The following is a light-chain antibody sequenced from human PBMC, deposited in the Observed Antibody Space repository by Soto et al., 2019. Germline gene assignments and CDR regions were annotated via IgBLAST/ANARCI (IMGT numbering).Light chain of an antibody. J-gene: IGLJ2*01. V-gene: IGLV3-1*01. CDR2: QDS. CDR3: QAWDSSTGV. Sequence: SYELTQPPSVSVSPGQTASLTCSGDKLGEKYACWYQQKPGQSPVLVIYQDSKRPSGIPERFSGSNSGNTATLTISGTQAMDEADYYCQAWDSSTGVFGGGTQLTVL. CDR1: KLGEKY.